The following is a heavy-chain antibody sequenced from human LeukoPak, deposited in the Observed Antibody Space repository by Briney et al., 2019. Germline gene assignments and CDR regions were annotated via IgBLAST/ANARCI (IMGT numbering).Heavy chain of an antibody. Sequence: SETLSLTCTVSGGSISRYYWSWIRRPPGKGLEWIGYIDDSGNTNYNPSLKSQVTISVDKSKNQFSLKLSFVTAADTAMYYCARSDYHNSGSHTVFDAFDIWGQGTKVTVSS. D-gene: IGHD3-10*01. CDR1: GGSISRYY. V-gene: IGHV4-59*01. CDR3: ARSDYHNSGSHTVFDAFDI. J-gene: IGHJ3*02. CDR2: IDDSGNT.